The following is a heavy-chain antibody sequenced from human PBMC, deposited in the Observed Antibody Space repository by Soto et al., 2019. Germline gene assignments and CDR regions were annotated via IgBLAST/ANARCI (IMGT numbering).Heavy chain of an antibody. V-gene: IGHV1-8*01. Sequence: QVQLVQSGAEVREPGASVKVSCKASGYSFTSLDINWVRQTAGQGREWMGWLQPSTGRTGYAQKFQGRVTMTRDTPINTAYMELTTLTPDDTAFYYCARGVSAGVDYWGQGTLVTVSS. J-gene: IGHJ4*02. CDR2: LQPSTGRT. CDR1: GYSFTSLD. CDR3: ARGVSAGVDY. D-gene: IGHD1-26*01.